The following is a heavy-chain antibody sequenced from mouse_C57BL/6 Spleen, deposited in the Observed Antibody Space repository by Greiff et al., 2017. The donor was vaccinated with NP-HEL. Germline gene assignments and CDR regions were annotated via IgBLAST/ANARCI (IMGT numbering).Heavy chain of an antibody. CDR3: VYGSSHHWYFDV. V-gene: IGHV1-53*01. CDR2: INPSNGGT. CDR1: GYTFTSYW. Sequence: QVQLQQPGTGLVKPGASVKLSCKASGYTFTSYWMHWVKQRPGQGLEWIGNINPSNGGTNYNEKFKSKATLTVDKSSSTAYMQLSSLTSEDAAVYYCVYGSSHHWYFDVWGTGTTVTVSS. D-gene: IGHD1-1*01. J-gene: IGHJ1*03.